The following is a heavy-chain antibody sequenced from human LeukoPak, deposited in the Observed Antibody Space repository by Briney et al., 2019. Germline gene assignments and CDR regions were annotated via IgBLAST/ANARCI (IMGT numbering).Heavy chain of an antibody. CDR2: ISGSGGST. CDR1: GFTFSSYA. CDR3: ARGGIVGVSVDY. V-gene: IGHV3-23*01. Sequence: GGSLRLSCAASGFTFSSYAMSWVRQAPGKGLEWVSAISGSGGSTYYADSVKGRFTISRDNSKNTLYLQMNSLRAEDTAVYYCARGGIVGVSVDYWGQGTLVTVSS. D-gene: IGHD1-26*01. J-gene: IGHJ4*02.